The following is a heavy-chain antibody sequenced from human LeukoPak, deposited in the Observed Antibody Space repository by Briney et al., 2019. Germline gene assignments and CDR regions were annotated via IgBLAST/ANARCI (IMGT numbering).Heavy chain of an antibody. J-gene: IGHJ5*02. CDR3: ARHRLISSSLPWFDP. CDR1: GYSFTSYW. Sequence: GESLKISCKGSGYSFTSYWIGWVRQMPGKGLEWMGIIYPGDSDTRYSPSFQGQVTISADKSIGTAYLQWSSLKASDTAMYYCARHRLISSSLPWFDPWGQGTLVTVSS. V-gene: IGHV5-51*01. CDR2: IYPGDSDT. D-gene: IGHD6-13*01.